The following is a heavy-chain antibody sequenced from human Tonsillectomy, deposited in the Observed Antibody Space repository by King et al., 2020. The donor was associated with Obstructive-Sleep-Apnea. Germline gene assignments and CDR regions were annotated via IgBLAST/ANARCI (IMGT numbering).Heavy chain of an antibody. J-gene: IGHJ3*02. CDR2: IGSTTTPTTTV. V-gene: IGHV3-48*01. CDR1: GFTFSSFS. CDR3: ARIQKPSLRKADAFDI. D-gene: IGHD4-17*01. Sequence: VQLVESGGGLVQSGGSLKLSCAASGFTFSSFSMNWVRQAPGKGLEWVSYIGSTTTPTTTVYHADSVRGRFTVSRDNAKSSLYLQMNSLRVEDTAVYYCARIQKPSLRKADAFDIWGQGTMVTVSS.